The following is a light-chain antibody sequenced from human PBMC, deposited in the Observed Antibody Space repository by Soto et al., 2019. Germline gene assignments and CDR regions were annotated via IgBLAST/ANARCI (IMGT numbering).Light chain of an antibody. V-gene: IGKV3-20*01. CDR3: QQYLTSPKT. Sequence: EIVLTQSPGTLSLSPGERATLSCRASQSVSSSNLAWYQQKPAQAPRLLIYAASRRAPGIPERFSGSGSGTDFTLTIGRLEPEDFAVYYCQQYLTSPKTFGQGTKVDIK. CDR1: QSVSSSN. CDR2: AAS. J-gene: IGKJ1*01.